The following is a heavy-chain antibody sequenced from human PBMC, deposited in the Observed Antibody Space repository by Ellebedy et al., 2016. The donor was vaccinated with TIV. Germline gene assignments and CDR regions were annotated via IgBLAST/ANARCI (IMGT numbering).Heavy chain of an antibody. CDR3: ARGGAGFDSMNRELSFDS. Sequence: GGSLRLXCAASGFTLSSRWMHWVRQAPGKGLVWVSRINKDGSDTTYADSVKGRFTISRDNAKNTLYLQMNSLRDEDTAVYYCARGGAGFDSMNRELSFDSWGQGTLVTVSS. V-gene: IGHV3-74*01. CDR2: INKDGSDT. CDR1: GFTLSSRW. D-gene: IGHD1-26*01. J-gene: IGHJ4*02.